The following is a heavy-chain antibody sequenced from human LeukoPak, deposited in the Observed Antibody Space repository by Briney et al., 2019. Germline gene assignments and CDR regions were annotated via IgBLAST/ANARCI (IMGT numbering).Heavy chain of an antibody. CDR2: ISSSSSTI. D-gene: IGHD3-22*01. Sequence: GGSLRLSCAASGFTFSSYSMNWVRQAPGKGLEWVSYISSSSSTIYYADSVKGRFTISRDNAKNSLYLQMNSLRAEDTAVYYCARLPLDYYDSGDFYDYYAMDVWGQGTTVTVSS. J-gene: IGHJ6*02. CDR3: ARLPLDYYDSGDFYDYYAMDV. CDR1: GFTFSSYS. V-gene: IGHV3-48*01.